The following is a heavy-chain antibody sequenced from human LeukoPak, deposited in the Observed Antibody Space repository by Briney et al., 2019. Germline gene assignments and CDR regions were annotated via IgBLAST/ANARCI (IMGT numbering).Heavy chain of an antibody. CDR2: IYSSGST. D-gene: IGHD3-10*01. CDR3: ARENYYGSGTFNLYYYYYMDV. CDR1: GGSISSGTYY. V-gene: IGHV4-61*02. J-gene: IGHJ6*03. Sequence: SETLSLTCTVSGGSISSGTYYWSWIRQPAGKGLEWIGRIYSSGSTNYNPSLKSRVTISVDTSKNQFSLKLSSVTAADTAVYYCARENYYGSGTFNLYYYYYMDVWGKGTTVTVSS.